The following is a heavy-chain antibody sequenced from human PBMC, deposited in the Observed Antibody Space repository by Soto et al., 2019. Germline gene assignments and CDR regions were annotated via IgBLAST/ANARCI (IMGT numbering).Heavy chain of an antibody. V-gene: IGHV3-23*01. CDR2: FGGSGDTT. J-gene: IGHJ4*02. CDR3: AKGGYSTGWYEGFDF. Sequence: EVQLLASGGGLVQPGGSLRLSCAASGFTFRGYAMNWVRQAPGKGLEWVSGFGGSGDTTYYANSVKGRFTISRDNSKNMMYLQMNSLRAEDTAVYYCAKGGYSTGWYEGFDFRGQGTLVTVSS. D-gene: IGHD6-19*01. CDR1: GFTFRGYA.